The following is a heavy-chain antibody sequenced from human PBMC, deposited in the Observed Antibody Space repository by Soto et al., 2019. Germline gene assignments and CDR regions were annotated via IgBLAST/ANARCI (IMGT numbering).Heavy chain of an antibody. CDR3: ARDGFGIIGATPPGFDH. CDR1: GYTFTGSY. J-gene: IGHJ4*02. D-gene: IGHD1-20*01. V-gene: IGHV1-2*02. Sequence: QVQLVQSGAEVKKPGASVKVSCKASGYTFTGSYIHWVRQAPGQGLEWMGWINPKSGGTKYAQKFRGGVTMTGDTSITTAYIELSRLKSDDAAVYYCARDGFGIIGATPPGFDHWCQGTLVTVSS. CDR2: INPKSGGT.